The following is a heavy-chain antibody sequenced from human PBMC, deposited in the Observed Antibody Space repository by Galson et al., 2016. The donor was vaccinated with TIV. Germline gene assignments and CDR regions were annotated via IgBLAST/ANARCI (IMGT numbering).Heavy chain of an antibody. CDR1: GFTFSNYV. CDR3: ARIHRSYGMDV. CDR2: ISYDGSDK. J-gene: IGHJ6*02. D-gene: IGHD5-18*01. V-gene: IGHV3-33*08. Sequence: SLRLSCAASGFTFSNYVMGWVRQAPGKGLEWVAIISYDGSDKDYTDSVKGRFTISRDKSRNTLYLQMDSVRVEATATYYCARIHRSYGMDVWGRGTTVTVSS.